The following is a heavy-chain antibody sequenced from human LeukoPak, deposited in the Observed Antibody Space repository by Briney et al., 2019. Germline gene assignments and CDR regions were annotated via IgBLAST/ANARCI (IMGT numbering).Heavy chain of an antibody. D-gene: IGHD3-22*01. Sequence: GGSLRLSCAASGFTFSTYSMSWVRQAPGKGLEWVSGISGIDGSTYYADSVKGRFTISRDNSKNTLYLQMNSLRAEDTAVYYCAREWASYDRSGYYPFDHWGQGTLVTVSS. J-gene: IGHJ4*02. CDR2: ISGIDGST. V-gene: IGHV3-23*01. CDR1: GFTFSTYS. CDR3: AREWASYDRSGYYPFDH.